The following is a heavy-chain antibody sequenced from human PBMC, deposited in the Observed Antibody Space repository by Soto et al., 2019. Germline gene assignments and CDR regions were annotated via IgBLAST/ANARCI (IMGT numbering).Heavy chain of an antibody. CDR1: GGSISSYY. CDR2: IYYSGSA. Sequence: QVQLQESGPGLVKPSETLSLTCTVSGGSISSYYWSWIRQPPGKGLELIGYIYYSGSANYNPSLKSRVTISLDTSKNQFSLKVSSVTAADTAVYYCARAYSYGYGLYFDYWGQGTLVTVSS. J-gene: IGHJ4*02. V-gene: IGHV4-59*08. CDR3: ARAYSYGYGLYFDY. D-gene: IGHD5-18*01.